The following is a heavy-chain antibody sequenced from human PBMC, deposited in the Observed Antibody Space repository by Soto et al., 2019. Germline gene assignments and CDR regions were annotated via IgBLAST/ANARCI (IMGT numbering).Heavy chain of an antibody. CDR1: GFIFTNYG. CDR2: IAYDGSDN. J-gene: IGHJ2*01. Sequence: QGQLVESGGGVVQPGRSLRLSCAASGFIFTNYGMQWVRQAPGKGLEWLAVIAYDGSDNYYADSVKGRFTISRDNSKNTLYLQMNSLRAEDTAVYYCAKEKLVAAVGNWYFELWGRGTLVTVSS. CDR3: AKEKLVAAVGNWYFEL. V-gene: IGHV3-30*18. D-gene: IGHD2-2*01.